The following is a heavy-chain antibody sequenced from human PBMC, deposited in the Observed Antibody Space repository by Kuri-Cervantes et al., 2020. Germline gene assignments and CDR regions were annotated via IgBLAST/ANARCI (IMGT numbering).Heavy chain of an antibody. J-gene: IGHJ4*02. CDR2: IYYSGST. V-gene: IGHV4-30-4*01. CDR3: ARVFGTIFEPFFDY. D-gene: IGHD3-3*01. CDR1: GGSISSGDYY. Sequence: SETLSLTCTVSGGSISSGDYYWSWIRQPPGKGLEWIGYIYYSGSTYYNPSLKSRVTLSVDTSKNQFSLKLSSVTAADTAVYYCARVFGTIFEPFFDYWGQGTLVTVSS.